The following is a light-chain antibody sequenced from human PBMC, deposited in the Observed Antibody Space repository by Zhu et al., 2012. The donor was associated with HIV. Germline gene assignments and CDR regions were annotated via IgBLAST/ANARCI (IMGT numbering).Light chain of an antibody. CDR3: QQYGSSPHT. CDR2: GAS. V-gene: IGKV3-20*01. CDR1: QSISSSF. J-gene: IGKJ4*01. Sequence: EIVLTQSPGTLSLSPGVRATLSCRASQSISSSFLAWYQQKPGQTPRLLIYGASSRATGIPDRFSGSGSGTDFTLTISRLEPEDFAVYYCQQYGSSPHTFGRGTKVEIK.